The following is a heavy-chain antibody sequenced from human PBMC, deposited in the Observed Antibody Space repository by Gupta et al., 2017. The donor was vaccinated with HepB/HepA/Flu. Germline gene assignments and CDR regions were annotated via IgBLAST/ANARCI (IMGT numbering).Heavy chain of an antibody. Sequence: QVHLVESGGGVVQPGRSLRLSCAASGFTFSSYAMHWVRQAPGKGLEWVAVISSEGNKKFYADSVKGRFTISRENSKNTLYLQMNSLRGEDTALYYCARTDSLDYWGQGALVTVSS. CDR2: ISSEGNKK. V-gene: IGHV3-30-3*01. J-gene: IGHJ4*02. CDR1: GFTFSSYA. CDR3: ARTDSLDY. D-gene: IGHD3-3*01.